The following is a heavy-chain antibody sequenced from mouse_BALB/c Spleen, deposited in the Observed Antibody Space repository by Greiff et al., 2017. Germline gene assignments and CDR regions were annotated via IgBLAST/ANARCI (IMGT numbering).Heavy chain of an antibody. D-gene: IGHD1-1*01. V-gene: IGHV2-6-7*01. Sequence: VQLVESGPGLVAPSQSLSITCTVSGFSLTGYGVNWVRQPPGKGLEWLGMIWGDGSTDYNSALKSRLSISKDNSKSQVFLKMNSLQTDDTARYYCARGPYYGSSYAYAMDYWGQGTSVTVSS. CDR2: IWGDGST. J-gene: IGHJ4*01. CDR1: GFSLTGYG. CDR3: ARGPYYGSSYAYAMDY.